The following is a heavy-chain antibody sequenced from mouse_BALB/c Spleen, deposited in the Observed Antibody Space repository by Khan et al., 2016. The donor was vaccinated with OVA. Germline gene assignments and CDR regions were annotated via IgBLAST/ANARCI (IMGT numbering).Heavy chain of an antibody. D-gene: IGHD2-10*01. CDR3: ARQPYYHYNVMDY. Sequence: QVQLKESGPGLVAPSQSLSITCTISGFSLTNYGVPWVRQPPGKGLEWLVVIWSDGSTTYHSAIKSSLTISKENSKSQVFLKMNILQTYDTAMYFCARQPYYHYNVMDYWGQGTSVTVSS. V-gene: IGHV2-6-1*01. CDR2: IWSDGST. CDR1: GFSLTNYG. J-gene: IGHJ4*01.